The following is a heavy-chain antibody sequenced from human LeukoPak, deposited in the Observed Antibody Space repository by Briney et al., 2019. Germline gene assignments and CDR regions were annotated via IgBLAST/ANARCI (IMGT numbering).Heavy chain of an antibody. Sequence: PGGSPRLSCAASGFTFSSYGMHWVRQAPGKGLEWVAFIRYDGSNKYYADSVKGRFTISRDNSKNTLYLQMNSRRAEDTAVYYCAKDRNDILTGCFDYWGQGTLVTVSS. V-gene: IGHV3-30*02. J-gene: IGHJ4*02. CDR3: AKDRNDILTGCFDY. D-gene: IGHD3-9*01. CDR1: GFTFSSYG. CDR2: IRYDGSNK.